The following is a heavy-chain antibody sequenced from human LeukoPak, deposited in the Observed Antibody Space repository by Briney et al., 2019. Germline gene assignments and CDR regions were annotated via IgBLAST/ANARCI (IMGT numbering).Heavy chain of an antibody. CDR1: GGSITSYY. CDR2: IYYSGIT. V-gene: IGHV4-59*08. Sequence: AETLSLTCTVSGGSITSYYWSWLRQPPGRGLEWVGNIYYSGITDYNPCLEGGVTISVDTSANQFPLTLRAVTAADAAGYYCARRGQWLEEGWFDLWGQGTQVTVSS. D-gene: IGHD6-19*01. CDR3: ARRGQWLEEGWFDL. J-gene: IGHJ5*02.